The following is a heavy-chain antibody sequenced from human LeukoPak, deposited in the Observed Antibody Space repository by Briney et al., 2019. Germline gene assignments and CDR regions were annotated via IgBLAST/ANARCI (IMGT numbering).Heavy chain of an antibody. Sequence: PGGSLRLSCAASGFTFSSYAIHWARQAPGKGLEFVSSIHSNGISTYYGNSVKGRFTVSRDNSKNTVYLQMGGLREEDMAVYYCARTQQWLATGGWYWFNTWGQGTLVTVSS. J-gene: IGHJ5*02. V-gene: IGHV3-64*01. D-gene: IGHD6-19*01. CDR3: ARTQQWLATGGWYWFNT. CDR1: GFTFSSYA. CDR2: IHSNGIST.